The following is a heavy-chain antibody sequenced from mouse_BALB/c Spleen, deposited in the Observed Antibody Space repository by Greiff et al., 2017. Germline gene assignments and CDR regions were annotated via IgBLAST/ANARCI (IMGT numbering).Heavy chain of an antibody. CDR3: AIFITTASYYFDY. Sequence: VQGVESGPELVKPGASVKMSCKASGYTFTDYVISWVKQRTGQGLEWIGEIYPGSGSTYYNEKFKGKATLTADKSSNTAYMQLSSLTSEDSAVYFCAIFITTASYYFDYWGQGTTLTVSS. V-gene: IGHV1-77*01. CDR1: GYTFTDYV. CDR2: IYPGSGST. J-gene: IGHJ2*01. D-gene: IGHD1-2*01.